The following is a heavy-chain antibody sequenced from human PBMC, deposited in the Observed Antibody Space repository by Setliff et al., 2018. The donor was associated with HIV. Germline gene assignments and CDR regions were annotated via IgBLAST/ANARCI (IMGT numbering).Heavy chain of an antibody. CDR2: FYPGDSDI. Sequence: GESLKISCKASGYDFSNYWSGQWIAWVRQMRGKGREWMGKFYPGDSDIRYSPSFEGQVTMSVDNSISTAYLQWSSLKASDTATSYCARSKWDYSLDRYDGMDVWGQGTTVTVSS. CDR1: GYDFSNYW. V-gene: IGHV5-51*01. J-gene: IGHJ6*02. D-gene: IGHD4-4*01. CDR3: ARSKWDYSLDRYDGMDV.